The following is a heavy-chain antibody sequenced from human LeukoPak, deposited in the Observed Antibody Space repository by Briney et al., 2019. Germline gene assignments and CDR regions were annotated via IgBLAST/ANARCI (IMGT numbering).Heavy chain of an antibody. D-gene: IGHD3-22*01. CDR1: GGSVRSGSYY. J-gene: IGHJ4*02. CDR3: ARGLRNYYDSSGYYGY. Sequence: PAETLSLTCTVSGGSVRSGSYYWSWIRQPPGKGLESIGYIYYSGSTNYNPSLKSRVTISVDTSKNQFSLKLSSVTAADTAVYYCARGLRNYYDSSGYYGYWGQGTLVTVSS. CDR2: IYYSGST. V-gene: IGHV4-61*01.